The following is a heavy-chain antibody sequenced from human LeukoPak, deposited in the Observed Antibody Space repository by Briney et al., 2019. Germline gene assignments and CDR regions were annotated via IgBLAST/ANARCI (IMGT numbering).Heavy chain of an antibody. CDR1: GGSISSYY. V-gene: IGHV4-59*01. CDR2: IYYSGST. CDR3: ARSQGLVRSLFDY. Sequence: SETLSLTCTVSGGSISSYYWSWIRQPPGKGLEWIGYIYYSGSTNYNPSLKSRVTISVDTSKNQFSLKLSSVTAADTAVYYCARSQGLVRSLFDYWGQGTLVTVSS. J-gene: IGHJ4*02. D-gene: IGHD6-19*01.